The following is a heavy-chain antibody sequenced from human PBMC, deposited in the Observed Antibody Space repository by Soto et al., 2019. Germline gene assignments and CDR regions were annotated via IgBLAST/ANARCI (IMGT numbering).Heavy chain of an antibody. CDR3: ARGNYDSSGYYYDSSGY. J-gene: IGHJ4*02. D-gene: IGHD3-22*01. Sequence: ASVKVSCKASGYTFTSYGISWVRQAPGQGLEWMGWISAYNGNTNYAQKLQGRVTMTTDTSTSTAYMELRSLRSDDTAVYYCARGNYDSSGYYYDSSGYWGKGTLVTVSS. V-gene: IGHV1-18*01. CDR1: GYTFTSYG. CDR2: ISAYNGNT.